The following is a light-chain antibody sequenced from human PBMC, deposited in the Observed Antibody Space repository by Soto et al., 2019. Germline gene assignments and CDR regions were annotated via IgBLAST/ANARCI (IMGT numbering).Light chain of an antibody. CDR2: DND. J-gene: IGLJ2*01. Sequence: QSVLTQPPSVSAAPGQTVTISCSGGSSDIGSNFVSWYQQLPGTAPRFVIYDNDKRPSGIPDRFSGSKSGTSATLAITGLQTGDEADYYCGTWDSTLSVVIFGGGTKLTVL. V-gene: IGLV1-51*01. CDR3: GTWDSTLSVVI. CDR1: SSDIGSNF.